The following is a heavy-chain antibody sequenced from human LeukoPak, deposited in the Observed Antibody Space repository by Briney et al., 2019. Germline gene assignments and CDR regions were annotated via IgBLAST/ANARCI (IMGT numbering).Heavy chain of an antibody. CDR2: ISGPSTTI. V-gene: IGHV3-48*01. D-gene: IGHD2-2*01. CDR1: GFTFSSYS. Sequence: GGSLRLSCAASGFTFSSYSMNWVRQAPGKGLEWVSYISGPSTTIYYADSVKGRFTISRDNAKNSLYLQMNSLRAEDTAVYYCAREGVVPAAMDYYYYGMDVWGQGTTVTVSS. J-gene: IGHJ6*02. CDR3: AREGVVPAAMDYYYYGMDV.